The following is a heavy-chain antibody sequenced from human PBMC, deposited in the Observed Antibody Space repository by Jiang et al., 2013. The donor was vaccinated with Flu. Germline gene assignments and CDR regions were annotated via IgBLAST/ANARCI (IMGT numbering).Heavy chain of an antibody. D-gene: IGHD6-25*01. J-gene: IGHJ2*01. CDR2: SITVAP. Sequence: SGPGLVKPSETLSLTCTVSGGSIKAYYWGWIRQPPGKGTGSGLGISITVAPSTPTPPSRVDSPCRSTRPKNQLSLQLNSVTAADTAVYFCARDWIWQRLHTSLWYFDVWGPGTLVTVSS. CDR1: GGSIKAYY. V-gene: IGHV4-59*13. CDR3: ARDWIWQRLHTSLWYFDV.